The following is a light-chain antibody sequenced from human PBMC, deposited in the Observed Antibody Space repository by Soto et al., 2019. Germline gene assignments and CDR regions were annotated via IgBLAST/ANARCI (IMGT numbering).Light chain of an antibody. CDR2: GAS. CDR1: QSVSIT. J-gene: IGKJ1*01. CDR3: QQYNNWPRT. Sequence: EIVMTQSPATLSVSPGERATLSCRASQSVSITLAWYQQKPGQAPRLLIYGASTRATGIPARFGGSGSGTEFTLTISSLQSEDFAVYYCQQYNNWPRTFGQGTKVEIK. V-gene: IGKV3-15*01.